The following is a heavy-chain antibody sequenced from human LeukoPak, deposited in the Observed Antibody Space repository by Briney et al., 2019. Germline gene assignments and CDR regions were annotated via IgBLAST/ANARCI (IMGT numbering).Heavy chain of an antibody. CDR2: ISYDGSNK. V-gene: IGHV3-30*04. J-gene: IGHJ6*02. CDR3: ARDVIGYSSSSYGMDV. D-gene: IGHD6-13*01. Sequence: GRSLRLSCAASGFTFSSYAMHWVRQAPGKGLEWVAVISYDGSNKYYADSVKGRFTISRDNSKNTLYLQMNSLRAEDTAVYNCARDVIGYSSSSYGMDVWGQGTTVTVSS. CDR1: GFTFSSYA.